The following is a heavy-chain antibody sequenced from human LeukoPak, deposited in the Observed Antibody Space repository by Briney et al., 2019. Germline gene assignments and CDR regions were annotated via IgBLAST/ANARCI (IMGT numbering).Heavy chain of an antibody. CDR1: GGSISSSSYY. CDR3: ARRGKGLWFGELSRFWFDP. V-gene: IGHV4-39*07. CDR2: IYYSGST. J-gene: IGHJ5*02. D-gene: IGHD3-10*01. Sequence: SETLSLTCTVSGGSISSSSYYWGWIRQPPGKGLEWIGSIYYSGSTYYNPSLKSRVTISVDTSKNQFSLKLSSVTAADTAVYYCARRGKGLWFGELSRFWFDPWGQGTLVTVSS.